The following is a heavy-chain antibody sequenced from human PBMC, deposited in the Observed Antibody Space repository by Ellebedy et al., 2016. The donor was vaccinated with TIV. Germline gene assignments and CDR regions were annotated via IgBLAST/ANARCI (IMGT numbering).Heavy chain of an antibody. D-gene: IGHD3-3*01. J-gene: IGHJ6*02. CDR1: GYTFTSYA. V-gene: IGHV1-3*01. CDR2: SNAGNGNT. Sequence: AASVKVSCKASGYTFTSYAMHWVRQAPGQRLEWMGWSNAGNGNTKYSQKFQGRVTITRDTSTSTAYMELRSLRSDDTAVYYCARDRRRIVRFLEWFGDRYYGMDVWGQGTTVTVSS. CDR3: ARDRRRIVRFLEWFGDRYYGMDV.